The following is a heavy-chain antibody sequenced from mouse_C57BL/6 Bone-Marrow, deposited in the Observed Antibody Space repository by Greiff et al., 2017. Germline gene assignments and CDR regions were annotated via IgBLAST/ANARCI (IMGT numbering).Heavy chain of an antibody. V-gene: IGHV1-26*01. J-gene: IGHJ4*01. CDR2: INPNNGGT. Sequence: VQLQQSGPELVKPGASVKISCKASGYTFTDYYMNWVKQSHGKSLEWIGDINPNNGGTSYNQKFKGKATLTVDKSSSTAYIELRSLTSEDSAIYYCAGWSFYAMDYWGQGTSVTVSS. CDR1: GYTFTDYY. CDR3: AGWSFYAMDY.